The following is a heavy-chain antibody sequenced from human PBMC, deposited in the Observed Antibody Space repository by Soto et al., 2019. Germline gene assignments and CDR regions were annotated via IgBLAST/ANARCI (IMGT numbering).Heavy chain of an antibody. V-gene: IGHV3-30*18. J-gene: IGHJ6*02. CDR2: VSYDGSNK. D-gene: IGHD3-22*01. Sequence: QVQLVESGGGVVQPGRSLRLSCAASGFTFSSYGMHWVRQAPGKGLEWVGVVSYDGSNKYYVDSVKGRLTISRDNSKNTLYLQMNSLRAEDTAVYYCAKDRGSGYYDYYYGMDVWGQGTTVTVSS. CDR1: GFTFSSYG. CDR3: AKDRGSGYYDYYYGMDV.